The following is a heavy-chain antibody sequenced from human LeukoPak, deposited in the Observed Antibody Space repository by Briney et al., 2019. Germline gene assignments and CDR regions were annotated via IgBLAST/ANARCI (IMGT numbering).Heavy chain of an antibody. D-gene: IGHD1-26*01. J-gene: IGHJ6*03. CDR3: ARQLPNYYYYYMDV. Sequence: SEILSLTCTVSGGSISSSSYYWGWIRQPPGKGLEWIGSIYYSGSTYYNPSLKSRVTISVDTSKNQFSLKLSSVTAADTAVYYCARQLPNYYYYYMDVWGKGTTVTVSS. CDR2: IYYSGST. V-gene: IGHV4-39*01. CDR1: GGSISSSSYY.